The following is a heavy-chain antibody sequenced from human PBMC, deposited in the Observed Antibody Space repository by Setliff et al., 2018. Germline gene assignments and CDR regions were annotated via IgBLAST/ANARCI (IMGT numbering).Heavy chain of an antibody. V-gene: IGHV4-39*01. Sequence: ASETLSFTCTVSDVSISSSSFYWAWIRQPPGKGLEWIGSIYYSGTTYYNPSLKSRVTISIDTSKNQFSLNLSSVTAADTAVYYCARAGGYYGSGSYYNDGWFDPWGQGTLVTVSS. J-gene: IGHJ5*02. CDR1: DVSISSSSFY. CDR3: ARAGGYYGSGSYYNDGWFDP. CDR2: IYYSGTT. D-gene: IGHD3-10*01.